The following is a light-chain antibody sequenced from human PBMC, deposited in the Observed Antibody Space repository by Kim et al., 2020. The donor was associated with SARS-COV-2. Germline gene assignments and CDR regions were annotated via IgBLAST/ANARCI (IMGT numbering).Light chain of an antibody. CDR3: QQYDSSPRT. V-gene: IGKV3-20*01. J-gene: IGKJ1*01. CDR2: DAA. Sequence: SPGGTAPLSRRASRSVSRGYLAWYQQKPGQSPRLLIYDAASRATGIPDRFSGSGSGTDFTLTISRLEPEDFAVYYCQQYDSSPRTFGQGTKVDIK. CDR1: RSVSRGY.